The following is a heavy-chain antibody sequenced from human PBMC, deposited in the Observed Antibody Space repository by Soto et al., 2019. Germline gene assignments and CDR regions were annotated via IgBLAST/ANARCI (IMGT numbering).Heavy chain of an antibody. CDR2: TRNKDKGYTT. CDR1: GFTLSDHY. D-gene: IGHD5-12*01. CDR3: AVDTLGTGSQ. J-gene: IGHJ4*02. V-gene: IGHV3-72*01. Sequence: EVQLVESGGGLVQPGGSLRLSCATSGFTLSDHYMDWFRQAPGKGLEWVGRTRNKDKGYTTEYAASVKGRFSISRDDSKNSLYLQMNSLKTEDTAVYYCAVDTLGTGSQWGQGTLVTVSS.